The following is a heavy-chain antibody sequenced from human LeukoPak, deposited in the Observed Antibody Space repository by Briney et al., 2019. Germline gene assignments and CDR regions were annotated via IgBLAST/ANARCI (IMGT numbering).Heavy chain of an antibody. D-gene: IGHD3-3*01. V-gene: IGHV4-34*01. CDR3: ARGQDFWSGYPFDY. CDR1: GGSFSGYY. Sequence: SETLSLTCAVYGGSFSGYYWSWIRQPPGKGLEWIGEINHRGTTKYNPSLKSRVTISGDTSKNQFSLELTSVTAADTAVYYCARGQDFWSGYPFDYWGQGSLVTVSS. CDR2: INHRGTT. J-gene: IGHJ4*02.